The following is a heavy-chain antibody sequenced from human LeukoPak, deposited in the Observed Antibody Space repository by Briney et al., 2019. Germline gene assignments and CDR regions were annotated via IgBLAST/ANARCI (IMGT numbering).Heavy chain of an antibody. J-gene: IGHJ3*02. D-gene: IGHD2-2*01. CDR1: GFTFSSYG. CDR3: ASAPPWGGYCSSTSCYRVPAFDI. V-gene: IGHV3-23*01. Sequence: GGSLRLSCAASGFTFSSYGMSWVRQAPGKGLEWVSAISGSGGSTYYADSVKGRFTISRDNSKNTLYLQMNSLRAEDTAVYYCASAPPWGGYCSSTSCYRVPAFDIWGQGTMVTVSS. CDR2: ISGSGGST.